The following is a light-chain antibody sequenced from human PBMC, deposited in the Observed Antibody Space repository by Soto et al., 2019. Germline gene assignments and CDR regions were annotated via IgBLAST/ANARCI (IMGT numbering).Light chain of an antibody. CDR1: QSVNSN. CDR3: QQYNNWRRT. V-gene: IGKV3-15*01. CDR2: RAS. J-gene: IGKJ1*01. Sequence: EIVMTHSPATLSVSPGERATLSCRASQSVNSNLAWYQQKPGHAPRLLIYRASTRATGIPARFSGSGSGTEFTLTISSLQSEDFAVYYCQQYNNWRRTFGQGTKVDIK.